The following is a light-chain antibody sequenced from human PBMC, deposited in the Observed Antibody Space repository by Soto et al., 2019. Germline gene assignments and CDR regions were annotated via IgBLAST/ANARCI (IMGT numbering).Light chain of an antibody. J-gene: IGLJ2*01. V-gene: IGLV1-40*01. CDR2: DNT. Sequence: QSVLTQPPSVSGAPGQRVTISCTGSRSNIGAGYDVHWYQQLPGTAPKLVIYDNTNRPSGVPDRFSGSKSGTSVSLAITGLQAEDEADYYCQSYDSSLSGVLFGGGTKLTVL. CDR1: RSNIGAGYD. CDR3: QSYDSSLSGVL.